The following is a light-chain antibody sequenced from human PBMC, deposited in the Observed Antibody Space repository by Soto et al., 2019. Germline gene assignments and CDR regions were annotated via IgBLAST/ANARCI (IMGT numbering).Light chain of an antibody. J-gene: IGLJ3*02. CDR1: SSNIGSNY. CDR2: RNN. Sequence: QSVLTQPPSASGTPGQRVTISCSGSSSNIGSNYVYWYQQLPGKAPKLLIYRNNQRPSGVPDRFSGSKSGTSASLAISGLRYEDEADYYCAAWDDSLSGRVFGGGTKLTVL. CDR3: AAWDDSLSGRV. V-gene: IGLV1-47*01.